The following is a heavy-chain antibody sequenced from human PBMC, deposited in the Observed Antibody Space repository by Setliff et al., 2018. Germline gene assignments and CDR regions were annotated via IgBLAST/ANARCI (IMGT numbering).Heavy chain of an antibody. CDR2: MNPNSGDT. Sequence: GASVKVSCKAADYTFLSYGVAWVRQATGQGLEWMGWMNPNSGDTGYAQKFQGRVTMTRNTSISTAYLELSGLTPDDTAVYFCARGRGFSGLESTVDFFENWGPGTLVTVSS. D-gene: IGHD6-19*01. V-gene: IGHV1-8*01. J-gene: IGHJ4*02. CDR1: DYTFLSYG. CDR3: ARGRGFSGLESTVDFFEN.